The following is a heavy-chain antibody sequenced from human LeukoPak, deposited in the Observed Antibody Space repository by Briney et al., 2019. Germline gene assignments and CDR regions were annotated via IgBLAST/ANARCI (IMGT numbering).Heavy chain of an antibody. J-gene: IGHJ4*02. CDR3: ARVDPDSSSTLEVFDY. Sequence: SETLSLTCTVSGGSISTYYWSWTRQPPGKGLEWIGYIFHSGSTNYNPSLKSRVTISVDTSKNQFSLKLSSVTAADTAVYYCARVDPDSSSTLEVFDYWGQGTLVTVSS. CDR2: IFHSGST. D-gene: IGHD6-6*01. V-gene: IGHV4-59*01. CDR1: GGSISTYY.